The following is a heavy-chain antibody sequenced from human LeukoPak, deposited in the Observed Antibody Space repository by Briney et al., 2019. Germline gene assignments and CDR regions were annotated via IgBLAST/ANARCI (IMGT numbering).Heavy chain of an antibody. J-gene: IGHJ6*03. CDR1: GGSISSYY. V-gene: IGHV4-59*01. D-gene: IGHD3-22*01. CDR3: ARSSEGRYYYDSSGFSYYYYYMDV. CDR2: IYDSGST. Sequence: SETLSLTCTVSGGSISSYYWSWIRQPPGKGLGWIGYIYDSGSTNYNPSLKSRVTISVDTSKNQFSLKLSSVTAADTAVYYCARSSEGRYYYDSSGFSYYYYYMDVWGKGTTVTISS.